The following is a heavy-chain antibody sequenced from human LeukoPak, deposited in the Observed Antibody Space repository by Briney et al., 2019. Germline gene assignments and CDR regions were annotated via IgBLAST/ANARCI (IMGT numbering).Heavy chain of an antibody. J-gene: IGHJ5*02. CDR1: GGTFNNSA. Sequence: PMASVKVSCKPSGGTFNNSAISWLRQAPGQGLEWLGGIMPLFGTAGYAQKFQGRVTITKDDSTRTVYLELTSLTSDDTAVYYCARNVHGDYGSGWFDPWGQGTLVSVSS. D-gene: IGHD4-17*01. CDR3: ARNVHGDYGSGWFDP. CDR2: IMPLFGTA. V-gene: IGHV1-69*05.